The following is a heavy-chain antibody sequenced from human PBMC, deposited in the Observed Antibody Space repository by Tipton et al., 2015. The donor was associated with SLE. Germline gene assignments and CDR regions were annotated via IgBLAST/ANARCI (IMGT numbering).Heavy chain of an antibody. CDR1: GGSISSYY. J-gene: IGHJ3*02. D-gene: IGHD5-18*01. CDR2: IYHSGST. V-gene: IGHV4-59*08. CDR3: ASNSNAFDI. Sequence: TLSLTCTVSGGSISSYYWNWIRQPPGKGLEWIGYIYHSGSTNYNPSLKSRVITSVDTSKNQFSLKLSSVTAADTAVYYCASNSNAFDIWGQGTMVTVSS.